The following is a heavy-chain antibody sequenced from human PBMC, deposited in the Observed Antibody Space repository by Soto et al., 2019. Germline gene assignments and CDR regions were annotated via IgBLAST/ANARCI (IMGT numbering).Heavy chain of an antibody. J-gene: IGHJ6*02. CDR3: ASRRGPNLYGMDV. CDR2: IYYSGST. CDR1: GGSISSCGYY. V-gene: IGHV4-31*03. Sequence: SETLSLTCTVSGGSISSCGYYWSWIRQHPGKGLEWIGYIYYSGSTYYNPSLKSRVTISVDTSKNQFSLKLSSVTAADTAVYYCASRRGPNLYGMDVWGQGTTVTVSS. D-gene: IGHD3-16*01.